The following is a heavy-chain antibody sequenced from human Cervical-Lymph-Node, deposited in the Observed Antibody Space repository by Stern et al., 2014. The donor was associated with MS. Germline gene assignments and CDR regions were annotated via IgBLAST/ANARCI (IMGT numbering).Heavy chain of an antibody. D-gene: IGHD3-10*01. CDR2: INHSGST. V-gene: IGHV4-34*01. Sequence: QVQLQQWGAGLLKPSETLSLTCAVYGESFSGYYWSWIRQPPGKGLEWIGEINHSGSTNYNPSLKSRVTISVDTSKNQFSLKLSSGTAADTAVYYCACRRRGPIGYWGQGTLVTVSS. J-gene: IGHJ4*02. CDR3: ACRRRGPIGY. CDR1: GESFSGYY.